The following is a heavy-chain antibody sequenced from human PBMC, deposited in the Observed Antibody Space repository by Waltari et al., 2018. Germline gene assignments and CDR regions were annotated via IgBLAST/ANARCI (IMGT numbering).Heavy chain of an antibody. Sequence: QLEESGGGLVQTRESLRLSCEAYGFTLSRHWKHWVRQGRGKGLEWVERINDDGTSTNYADSVRGRFTISRDNAKNTLYLEMNSLRGEDSGVYYCTRAPWGELVIASDIWGQGTVVSVSS. CDR3: TRAPWGELVIASDI. D-gene: IGHD3-16*01. V-gene: IGHV3-74*01. CDR1: GFTLSRHW. CDR2: INDDGTST. J-gene: IGHJ3*02.